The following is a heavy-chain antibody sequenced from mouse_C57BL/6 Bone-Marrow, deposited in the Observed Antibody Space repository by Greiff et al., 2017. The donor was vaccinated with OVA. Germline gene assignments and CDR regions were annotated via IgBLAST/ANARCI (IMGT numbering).Heavy chain of an antibody. CDR2: ISGGGGNT. Sequence: DVKLVESGGGLVKPGGSLKLSCAASGFTFSSYTMSWVRQTPEKRLAWVATISGGGGNTYYPDSVKGRFTISRDNAKNTLYLQMSSLRSEDTALYYCARPSITTLRYFDYWGQGTTLTVSS. J-gene: IGHJ2*01. D-gene: IGHD1-1*01. CDR3: ARPSITTLRYFDY. V-gene: IGHV5-9*01. CDR1: GFTFSSYT.